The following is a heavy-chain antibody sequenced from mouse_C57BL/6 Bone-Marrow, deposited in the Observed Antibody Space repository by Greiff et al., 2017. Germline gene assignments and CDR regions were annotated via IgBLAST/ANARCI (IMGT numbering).Heavy chain of an antibody. D-gene: IGHD1-1*01. Sequence: QVQLQQPGAELVRPGTSVKLSCKASGYTFTSYWMHWVKQRPGQGLEWIGVIDPSDSYTNYNQKFKGKATLTVDTSSSTAYMQLSSLTSEDSAVYYCARETVVAPYDAMDYWGQGTSVTVSS. CDR1: GYTFTSYW. CDR2: IDPSDSYT. V-gene: IGHV1-59*01. CDR3: ARETVVAPYDAMDY. J-gene: IGHJ4*01.